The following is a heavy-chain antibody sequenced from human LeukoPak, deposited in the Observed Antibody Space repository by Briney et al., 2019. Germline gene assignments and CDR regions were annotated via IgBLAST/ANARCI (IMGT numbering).Heavy chain of an antibody. V-gene: IGHV4-34*01. CDR2: INHSGST. CDR1: GGSFSGYY. D-gene: IGHD3-16*01. J-gene: IGHJ2*01. Sequence: SETLSLTCAVYGGSFSGYYWSWIRQPPGEGLEWIGEINHSGSTNYNPSLKSRVTISVDTSKNQFSLKLSSVTAADTAVYYCARLGGPIGNWYFDLWGRGTLVTVSS. CDR3: ARLGGPIGNWYFDL.